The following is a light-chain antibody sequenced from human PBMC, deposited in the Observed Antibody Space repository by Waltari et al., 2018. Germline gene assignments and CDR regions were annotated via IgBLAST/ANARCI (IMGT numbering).Light chain of an antibody. CDR2: EVS. J-gene: IGLJ1*01. CDR1: STDIGGYNY. Sequence: QAALTQPRSVSGSPGQSVTISCTGTSTDIGGYNYVSWYQQHPGTAPTLIIYEVSKRPSGVSDRFSGSKSGNTASLTISGLQAEDEADYYCTSYAASNTFYIFGAGTRLTVL. V-gene: IGLV2-11*01. CDR3: TSYAASNTFYI.